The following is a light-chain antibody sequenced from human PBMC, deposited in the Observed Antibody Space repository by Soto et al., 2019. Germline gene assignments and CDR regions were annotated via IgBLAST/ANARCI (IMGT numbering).Light chain of an antibody. CDR1: QSVSSSF. J-gene: IGKJ4*01. CDR3: QQYGNSPLT. V-gene: IGKV3-20*01. CDR2: GAS. Sequence: EIVLTQSPGTLSLSPGERATLSCRASQSVSSSFLAWYQQKPGQAPRLLIDGASSRATGIPDRFSGSGSGTDFTLTISRLEPEDVAVYYCQQYGNSPLTFGGGTKVEIK.